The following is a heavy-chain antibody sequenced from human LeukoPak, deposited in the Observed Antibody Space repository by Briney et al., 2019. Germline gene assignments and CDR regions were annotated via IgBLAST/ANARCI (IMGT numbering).Heavy chain of an antibody. D-gene: IGHD2-2*01. CDR3: ARDSVVVVPAAIGRRSNFDP. CDR1: GGSISSYY. J-gene: IGHJ5*02. CDR2: IYTSGST. Sequence: SETLSLTCTVSGGSISSYYWSWIRQPAGKGLEWIGRIYTSGSTNYNPSLKSRVTMSVDTSKNQFSLKLSSVTAADTAVYYCARDSVVVVPAAIGRRSNFDPWGQGTLVSVSS. V-gene: IGHV4-4*07.